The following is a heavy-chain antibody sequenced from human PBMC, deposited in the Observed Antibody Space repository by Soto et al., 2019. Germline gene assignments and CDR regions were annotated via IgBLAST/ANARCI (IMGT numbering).Heavy chain of an antibody. CDR2: ITNKATSYAT. D-gene: IGHD5-18*01. J-gene: IGHJ4*02. CDR3: FRSTADY. CDR1: GFMFSYST. V-gene: IGHV3-73*01. Sequence: EVQLVESGGGVVQPGGDLKLSCAASGFMFSYSTMHWVRQAYGRGLEWVGRITNKATSYATSYAESGKGSFTISRDDSKNTAYLQMLSMKTEVTSVYSCFRSTADYWGQGTRVTVSS.